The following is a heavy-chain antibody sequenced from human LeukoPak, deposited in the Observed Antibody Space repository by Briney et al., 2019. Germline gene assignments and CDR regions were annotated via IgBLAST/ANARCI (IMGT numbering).Heavy chain of an antibody. V-gene: IGHV3-73*01. CDR3: ARARGYSSSWYDY. CDR1: GFTFSGSA. Sequence: GGSLRLSCAASGFTFSGSAMHWVRQASGKGLEWVGRIRSKANSYATAYAASVKGRFTISRDDSKNTAYLQMNSLRAEDTAVYYCARARGYSSSWYDYWGQGTLVTVSS. D-gene: IGHD6-13*01. J-gene: IGHJ4*02. CDR2: IRSKANSYAT.